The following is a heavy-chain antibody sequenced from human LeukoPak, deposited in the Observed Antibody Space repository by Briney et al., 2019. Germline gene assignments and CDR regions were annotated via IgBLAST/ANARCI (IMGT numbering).Heavy chain of an antibody. V-gene: IGHV3-23*01. D-gene: IGHD3-10*01. CDR3: ATGPMGRGVSYSFDY. CDR2: IGSGGST. CDR1: GFSFSNYA. Sequence: GGSLRLPCAGSGFSFSNYAMSWVRQAPGKGLEWVSVIGSGGSTYYSDSVKGRFTISRDNSKNTLYLQMNSLRAEDTAVYYCATGPMGRGVSYSFDYWGQGTLVTVSS. J-gene: IGHJ4*02.